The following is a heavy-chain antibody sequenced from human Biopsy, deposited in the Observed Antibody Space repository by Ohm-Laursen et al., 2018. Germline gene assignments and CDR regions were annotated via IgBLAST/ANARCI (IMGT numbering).Heavy chain of an antibody. CDR3: ATLYGDDYSYYGLDV. Sequence: TLSFTCSVSGGSLSNFYWSWIRQPAGKGLEWIGRMYISGTTNYNPSLKSRVTMSIDTSKNQFSLRLSSVTAADTAVYYCATLYGDDYSYYGLDVWGQGTSVTVSS. V-gene: IGHV4-4*07. CDR2: MYISGTT. D-gene: IGHD4-17*01. J-gene: IGHJ6*02. CDR1: GGSLSNFY.